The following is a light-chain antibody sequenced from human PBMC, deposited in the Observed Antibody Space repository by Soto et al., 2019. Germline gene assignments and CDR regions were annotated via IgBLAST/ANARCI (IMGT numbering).Light chain of an antibody. CDR3: QRYDNWPLT. Sequence: EIVVTQTQATLSVSPGESATFSCRASQSISSNLAWYQQKPGLAPRLLIYQTSTRATGVPARFSGSGSGTEFSLTISSLQSEDFAVYYCQRYDNWPLTFGGGTKVDIK. CDR1: QSISSN. J-gene: IGKJ4*01. CDR2: QTS. V-gene: IGKV3-15*01.